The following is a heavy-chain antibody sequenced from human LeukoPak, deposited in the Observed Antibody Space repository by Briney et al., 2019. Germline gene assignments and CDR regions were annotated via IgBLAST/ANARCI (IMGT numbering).Heavy chain of an antibody. Sequence: GESLKISCKGSGYTFSNFWIAWVRQMPGKGLEWMGSIYPGDSDTRYSPSFQGQVIISADKSLATASLLWSSLKASDTAMYYCARQAYDSSGYPDYWGQGTLVTVSS. V-gene: IGHV5-51*01. CDR2: IYPGDSDT. CDR3: ARQAYDSSGYPDY. D-gene: IGHD3-22*01. CDR1: GYTFSNFW. J-gene: IGHJ4*02.